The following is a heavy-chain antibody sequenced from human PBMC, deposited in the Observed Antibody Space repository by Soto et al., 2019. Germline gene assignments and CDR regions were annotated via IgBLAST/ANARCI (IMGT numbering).Heavy chain of an antibody. CDR1: GGSISSYY. D-gene: IGHD1-26*01. J-gene: IGHJ5*02. CDR3: ARDERGSYSDWFDP. V-gene: IGHV4-59*01. Sequence: SETLSLTCTVSGGSISSYYWIWIRQPPGKGLEWIGYIYYSGSTNYNPSLKSRVTISVDTSKNQFSLKLSSVTAADTAVYYCARDERGSYSDWFDPWGQGTLVTVSS. CDR2: IYYSGST.